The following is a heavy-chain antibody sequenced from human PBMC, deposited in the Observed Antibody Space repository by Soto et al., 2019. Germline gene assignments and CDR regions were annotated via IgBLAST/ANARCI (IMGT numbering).Heavy chain of an antibody. J-gene: IGHJ6*02. CDR3: ARDLGGLTGTESGYYYSGMDV. CDR1: AFSFSGYS. V-gene: IGHV3-23*01. D-gene: IGHD1-20*01. Sequence: GGSLRLSCVGSAFSFSGYSISWVRRAPGKCLWWSSPISSSGGDTYYAASVTDRFTISRDNPKKSLYLYINRLTTADTAVYYCARDLGGLTGTESGYYYSGMDVWGQGTTVTVSS. CDR2: ISSSGGDT.